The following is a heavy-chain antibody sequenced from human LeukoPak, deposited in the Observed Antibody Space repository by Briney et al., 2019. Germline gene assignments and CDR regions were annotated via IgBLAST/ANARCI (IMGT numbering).Heavy chain of an antibody. CDR2: ISTSSSYI. J-gene: IGHJ4*02. CDR3: AKAPVTTCRGAYCYPFDY. Sequence: GGSLRLSCTASGFTFSSYSMNWVRQAPGKGLEWVSSISTSSSYIYYADSVKGRFTISRDSSKNTLFLQMNRLRPEDAAVYYCAKAPVTTCRGAYCYPFDYWGQGTLVTVSS. V-gene: IGHV3-21*04. D-gene: IGHD2-21*01. CDR1: GFTFSSYS.